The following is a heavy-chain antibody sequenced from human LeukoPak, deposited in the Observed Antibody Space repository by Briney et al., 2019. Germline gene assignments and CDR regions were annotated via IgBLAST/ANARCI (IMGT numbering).Heavy chain of an antibody. D-gene: IGHD6-13*01. CDR2: MKSRTYGGTT. CDR1: GFTFSNAW. CDR3: TTDFKQQLVYPLYYFDY. V-gene: IGHV3-15*01. Sequence: NSGVSLRLSCAASGFTFSNAWMSWVRQAPGKGLEWVGRMKSRTYGGTTDYAAPVKGRFTISRDDSKNTLYLQMNSLKTEDTAVYYCTTDFKQQLVYPLYYFDYWGQGTLVTVSS. J-gene: IGHJ4*02.